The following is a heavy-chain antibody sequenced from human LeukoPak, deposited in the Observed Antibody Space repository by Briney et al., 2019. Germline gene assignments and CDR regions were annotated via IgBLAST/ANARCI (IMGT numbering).Heavy chain of an antibody. CDR1: GFTFSSYW. V-gene: IGHV3-74*01. J-gene: IGHJ6*02. D-gene: IGHD6-19*01. Sequence: QSGGSLRLSCATSGFTFSSYWTHWVRQAPGKGLVWVSHINTDGSTTSNADSVKGRFTISRDNAKNTLYLQMNSLRAEDTAVYYCARDRRDRSGWYGGYYYYGMDVWGQGTTVTVSS. CDR3: ARDRRDRSGWYGGYYYYGMDV. CDR2: INTDGSTT.